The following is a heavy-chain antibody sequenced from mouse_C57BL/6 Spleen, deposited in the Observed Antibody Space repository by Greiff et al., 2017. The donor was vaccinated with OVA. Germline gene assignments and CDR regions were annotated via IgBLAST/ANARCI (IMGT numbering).Heavy chain of an antibody. CDR3: ARDYYDYAWFSY. CDR2: ISYDGSN. D-gene: IGHD2-4*01. Sequence: EVKLQESGPGLVKPSQSLSLTCSVTGYSITSGYYWNWIRQFPGNKLEWMGYISYDGSNKYNPSLKNRISITRDTSKNQFFLKLNSVTTEDTATYYCARDYYDYAWFSYWGQGTLVTVSA. V-gene: IGHV3-6*01. J-gene: IGHJ3*01. CDR1: GYSITSGYY.